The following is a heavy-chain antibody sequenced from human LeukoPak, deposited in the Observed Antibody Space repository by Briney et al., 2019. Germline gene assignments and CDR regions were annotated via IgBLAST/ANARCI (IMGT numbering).Heavy chain of an antibody. CDR1: GYSFTSYW. CDR3: ARGRSGSGSYYPFDY. Sequence: GESLKISCKGSGYSFTSYWIGWVRQMPGKGLEWMGIIYPGDSDTRYSPSFQGQVTISADKSISTAYLQWSSLKASDTAMYYCARGRSGSGSYYPFDYWGQGTLVTVSS. J-gene: IGHJ4*02. V-gene: IGHV5-51*01. CDR2: IYPGDSDT. D-gene: IGHD3-10*01.